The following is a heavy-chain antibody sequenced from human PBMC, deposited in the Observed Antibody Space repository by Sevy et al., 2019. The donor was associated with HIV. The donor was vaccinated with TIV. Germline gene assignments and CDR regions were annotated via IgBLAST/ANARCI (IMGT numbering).Heavy chain of an antibody. D-gene: IGHD2-2*01. CDR2: IYYSGST. CDR3: ARHNCISTNCRGYWFDP. CDR1: GGSISSSSYY. Sequence: SETLCLTCTVSGGSISSSSYYWGWIRQSPGKGLEWIGSIYYSGSTYYNPSLKSRVTISVDTSKNQFSLKLSSVTAADTAVYYCARHNCISTNCRGYWFDPWGQGTLVTVSS. V-gene: IGHV4-39*01. J-gene: IGHJ5*02.